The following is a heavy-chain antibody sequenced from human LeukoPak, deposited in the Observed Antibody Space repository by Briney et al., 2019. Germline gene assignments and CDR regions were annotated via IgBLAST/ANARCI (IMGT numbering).Heavy chain of an antibody. Sequence: GGSLRLSCAASGFTFSGYWMHWVRQAPGKGLEWVANIKQDGSEKYYVDSVKGRFTISRDNAKNSLYLQMNSLRAEDAAVFYCARNGDFGDYLDYWGQGTLVTVSS. J-gene: IGHJ4*02. CDR3: ARNGDFGDYLDY. D-gene: IGHD4-17*01. CDR1: GFTFSGYW. CDR2: IKQDGSEK. V-gene: IGHV3-7*03.